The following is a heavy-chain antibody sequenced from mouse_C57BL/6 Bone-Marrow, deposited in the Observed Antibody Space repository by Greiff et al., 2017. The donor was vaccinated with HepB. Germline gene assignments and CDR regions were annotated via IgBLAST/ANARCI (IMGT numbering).Heavy chain of an antibody. Sequence: VQLQQPGAELVKPGASVKMSCKASGYTFTSYRITWVKQRPGQGLEWIGDIYPGSGSTNYNEKFKSKATLTVDTSSSTAYMQLSSLTSEDSAVYYCARGTITTVVATDYYAMDYWGQGTSVTVSS. D-gene: IGHD1-1*01. CDR1: GYTFTSYR. CDR2: IYPGSGST. CDR3: ARGTITTVVATDYYAMDY. V-gene: IGHV1-55*01. J-gene: IGHJ4*01.